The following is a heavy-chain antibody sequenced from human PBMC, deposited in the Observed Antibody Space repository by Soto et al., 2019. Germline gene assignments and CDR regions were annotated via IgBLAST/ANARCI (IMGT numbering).Heavy chain of an antibody. Sequence: QVQLVESGGGVVQPGRSLRLSCAASGFTFSSYGMHWVRQAPGKGLEWVAVISYDGSNKYYVDSVKGRFTISRDNSKNTLYLQMNSLRAEDTAVYYCAKEERLGWFGELSPSHFDYWGQGTLVTVSS. D-gene: IGHD3-10*01. V-gene: IGHV3-30*18. CDR1: GFTFSSYG. J-gene: IGHJ4*02. CDR2: ISYDGSNK. CDR3: AKEERLGWFGELSPSHFDY.